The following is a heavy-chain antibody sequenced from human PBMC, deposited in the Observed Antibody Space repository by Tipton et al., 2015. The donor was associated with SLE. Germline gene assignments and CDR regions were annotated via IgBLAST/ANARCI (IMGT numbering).Heavy chain of an antibody. Sequence: LRLSCAVYGGSFSDYFWTWIRQSLGKGLEWIGDVNHSGSTDYHPSLKSRVTMSVDTSKNQFSLKLTSVTAADTALYYCARCTIFGVVRGSFDSWGQGTLVTVS. D-gene: IGHD3-3*01. J-gene: IGHJ4*02. CDR3: ARCTIFGVVRGSFDS. CDR1: GGSFSDYF. CDR2: VNHSGST. V-gene: IGHV4-34*01.